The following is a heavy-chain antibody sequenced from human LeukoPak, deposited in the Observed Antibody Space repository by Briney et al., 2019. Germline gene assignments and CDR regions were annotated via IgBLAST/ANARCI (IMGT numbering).Heavy chain of an antibody. J-gene: IGHJ4*02. Sequence: GGSLRLSCAASGFTFSSYWLHWVRQAPPKGLVWVSRINRDGSSTSYADSVKGRFTISRDNAKNSLYLQMDSLRAEDTAVYYCARTPNYYDSSGYPMAYYFDYWGQGTLVTVSS. CDR3: ARTPNYYDSSGYPMAYYFDY. CDR2: INRDGSST. CDR1: GFTFSSYW. V-gene: IGHV3-74*01. D-gene: IGHD3-22*01.